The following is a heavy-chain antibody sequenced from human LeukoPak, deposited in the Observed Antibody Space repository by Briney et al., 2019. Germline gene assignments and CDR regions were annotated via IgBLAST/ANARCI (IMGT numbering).Heavy chain of an antibody. CDR1: GFTFSSYS. Sequence: GGSLRLSCAASGFTFSSYSMNWVRQAPGKGLEWVSSISSSSSYIYYADSVKGRFTISRDNAKNSLYLQMNSLRAEDTAVYYCAREGRAAGPYYYYYMDVWGKGTTVTVSS. V-gene: IGHV3-21*01. D-gene: IGHD6-13*01. J-gene: IGHJ6*03. CDR2: ISSSSSYI. CDR3: AREGRAAGPYYYYYMDV.